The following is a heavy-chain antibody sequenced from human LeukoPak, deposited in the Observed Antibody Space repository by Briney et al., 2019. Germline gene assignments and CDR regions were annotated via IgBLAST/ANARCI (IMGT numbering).Heavy chain of an antibody. CDR3: ARGVSDYYDSSGYYGSWFDP. D-gene: IGHD3-22*01. J-gene: IGHJ5*02. Sequence: PSETLSLTCTVSGGSISSYYWSWIRQPAGKGLEWIGRIYTSGSTNYNPSLKSRVTMSVDTSKNQFSLKLSSVTAADTAVYYCARGVSDYYDSSGYYGSWFDPWGQGTLVTVSS. CDR1: GGSISSYY. CDR2: IYTSGST. V-gene: IGHV4-4*07.